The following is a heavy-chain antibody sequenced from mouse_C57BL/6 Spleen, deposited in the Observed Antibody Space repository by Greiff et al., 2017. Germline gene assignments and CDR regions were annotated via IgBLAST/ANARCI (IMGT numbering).Heavy chain of an antibody. D-gene: IGHD3-3*01. CDR3: AKGLGPWFAC. CDR1: GYTFTDYE. CDR2: IDPETGGT. J-gene: IGHJ3*01. Sequence: VQLQQSGAELVRPGASVTLSCKASGYTFTDYEMHWVKQTPVHGLEWIGAIDPETGGTAYNQKFKGKAILTADKSSSTAYMELRSLTSEDSAVYYCAKGLGPWFACWGQGTLVTVSA. V-gene: IGHV1-15*01.